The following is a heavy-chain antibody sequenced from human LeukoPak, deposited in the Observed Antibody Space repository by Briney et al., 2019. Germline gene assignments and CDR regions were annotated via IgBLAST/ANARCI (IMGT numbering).Heavy chain of an antibody. V-gene: IGHV1-8*01. CDR3: ARRNTIMVAGLDY. D-gene: IGHD5-24*01. CDR1: GYTFTSYD. CDR2: MNPNSGNT. J-gene: IGHJ4*02. Sequence: GASVKVSCKASGYTFTSYDINWVRQATGQGREWMGWMNPNSGNTGYAQKFQGRVTMTRNTSISTAYMELSSLRSEDTAVYYCARRNTIMVAGLDYWGQGTLVTVSS.